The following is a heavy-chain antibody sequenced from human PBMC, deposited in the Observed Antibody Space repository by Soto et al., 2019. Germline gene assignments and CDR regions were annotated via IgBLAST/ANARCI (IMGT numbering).Heavy chain of an antibody. Sequence: QVQLVESGGGVVQPGRSLRLSCAASGFTFSSYAMHWVRQAPGKGLEWVAVISYDGSNKYYADSVKGRFTTSRDNSKNTLYLQMNSLRAEDTAVYYCARDGGRYSYGSDFDYWGQGTLVTVSS. V-gene: IGHV3-30-3*01. CDR3: ARDGGRYSYGSDFDY. CDR2: ISYDGSNK. CDR1: GFTFSSYA. J-gene: IGHJ4*02. D-gene: IGHD5-18*01.